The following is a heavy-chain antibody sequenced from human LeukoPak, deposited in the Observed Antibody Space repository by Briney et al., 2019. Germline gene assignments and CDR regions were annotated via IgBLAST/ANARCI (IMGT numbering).Heavy chain of an antibody. V-gene: IGHV4-30-4*01. J-gene: IGHJ4*02. Sequence: SQTLSLTCTVSGGSISSCDYYWSWIRQPPGKGLEWIGYIYYSGSTYYNPSLKSRVTISVDTSKNQFSLKLSSVTAADTAVYYCARDIYDFWSGYLDYWGQGTLVTVSS. CDR1: GGSISSCDYY. CDR3: ARDIYDFWSGYLDY. CDR2: IYYSGST. D-gene: IGHD3-3*01.